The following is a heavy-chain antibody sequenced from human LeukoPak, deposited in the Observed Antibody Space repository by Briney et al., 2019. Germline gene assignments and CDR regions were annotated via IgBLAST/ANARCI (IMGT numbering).Heavy chain of an antibody. CDR1: GYSISSGYY. J-gene: IGHJ4*02. Sequence: PSETLSLTCTVSGYSISSGYYWGWIRQPPGKGLEWIGSMYHSGSTHYNPSLKSRVTISVDTSKNQFSLKLSSVTAADTAVYYCASLYYYGSGSHDWGQGTLVTVSS. CDR3: ASLYYYGSGSHD. CDR2: MYHSGST. V-gene: IGHV4-38-2*02. D-gene: IGHD3-10*01.